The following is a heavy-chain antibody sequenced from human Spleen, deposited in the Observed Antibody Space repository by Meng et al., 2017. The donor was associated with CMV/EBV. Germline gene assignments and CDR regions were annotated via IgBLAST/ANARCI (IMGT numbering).Heavy chain of an antibody. CDR3: ARGFGDYEVYYFDP. Sequence: KASGYTFNNNENNWERQTPGQGGEWMGWMNPNSGDTGYAEDFKGRISFTRNNSIATAYMELTRLTPDDTAIYYCARGFGDYEVYYFDPWGQGTLVTVSS. D-gene: IGHD3-22*01. J-gene: IGHJ5*02. CDR2: MNPNSGDT. CDR1: GYTFNNNE. V-gene: IGHV1-8*03.